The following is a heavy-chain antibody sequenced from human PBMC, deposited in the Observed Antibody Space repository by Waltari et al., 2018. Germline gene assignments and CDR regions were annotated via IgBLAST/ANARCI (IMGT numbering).Heavy chain of an antibody. V-gene: IGHV3-30*04. J-gene: IGHJ6*02. Sequence: QVQLVESGGGVVQPGRSLRLSCTDSEFPFRSYALHWVRQAPVKGLEWVAVISYNERNIYYVDSVKGRFTISRDNSKKMLYLQMNSLIIEDTAVYYCARDYCDRTNCHGMDVWGQGTTVTVSS. CDR2: ISYNERNI. D-gene: IGHD3-22*01. CDR1: EFPFRSYA. CDR3: ARDYCDRTNCHGMDV.